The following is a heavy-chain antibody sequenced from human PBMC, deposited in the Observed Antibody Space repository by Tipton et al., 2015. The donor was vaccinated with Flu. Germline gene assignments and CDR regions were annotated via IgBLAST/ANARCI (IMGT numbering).Heavy chain of an antibody. CDR1: GFTVSSNY. V-gene: IGHV4-59*02. J-gene: IGHJ4*02. D-gene: IGHD1-26*01. CDR2: IYYSGST. CDR3: ARAGGRRDHFDY. Sequence: LRLSCAASGFTVSSNYMSWVRQAPGKGLEWIGYIYYSGSTNYNPSLKSRVTISVDTSKNQFSLKLSSVTAADTAVYYCARAGGRRDHFDYWGQGTLVTVSS.